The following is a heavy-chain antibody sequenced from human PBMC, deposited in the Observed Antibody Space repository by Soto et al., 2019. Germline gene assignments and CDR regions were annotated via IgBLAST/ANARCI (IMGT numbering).Heavy chain of an antibody. D-gene: IGHD4-17*01. CDR2: IIPIPGIA. V-gene: IGHV1-69*04. Sequence: QVQVVQSGAEVKKPGSSVKVSCRASGGTFSSYPISWVRQAPGQGLEWMGRIIPIPGIANYAQKFQGRVTITADKSTSTAYMELSSLRSEDTAVYYCARDFNGGTGTTPCQHWGQGTLVTVSS. CDR1: GGTFSSYP. CDR3: ARDFNGGTGTTPCQH. J-gene: IGHJ1*01.